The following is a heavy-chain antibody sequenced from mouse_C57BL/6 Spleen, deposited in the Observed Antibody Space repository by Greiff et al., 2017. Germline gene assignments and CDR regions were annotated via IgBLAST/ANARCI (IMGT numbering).Heavy chain of an antibody. CDR2: IYPSDSET. J-gene: IGHJ3*01. Sequence: VKLQQSGAELVRPGSSVKLSCKASGYTFTSYWMDWVKQRPGQGLEWIGNIYPSDSETHYNQKFKDKATLTVYKSSSTAYMQLSSLTSEDSAVYYCTRKSNYGGFAYWGQGTLVTVSA. D-gene: IGHD2-5*01. CDR3: TRKSNYGGFAY. CDR1: GYTFTSYW. V-gene: IGHV1-61*01.